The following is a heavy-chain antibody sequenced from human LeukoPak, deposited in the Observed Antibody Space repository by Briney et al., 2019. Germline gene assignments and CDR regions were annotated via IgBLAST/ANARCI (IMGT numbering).Heavy chain of an antibody. D-gene: IGHD3-10*01. CDR1: GYTFTSYD. J-gene: IGHJ4*02. Sequence: ASVKVSCKASGYTFTSYDINWVRQATGQGLEWMGWMNPNSGNTGYAQKFQGRVTMTTDTSTSTAYMELSSLRSEDTAVYYCARVYRWFGQSTYFDYWGQGTLVTVSS. V-gene: IGHV1-8*01. CDR3: ARVYRWFGQSTYFDY. CDR2: MNPNSGNT.